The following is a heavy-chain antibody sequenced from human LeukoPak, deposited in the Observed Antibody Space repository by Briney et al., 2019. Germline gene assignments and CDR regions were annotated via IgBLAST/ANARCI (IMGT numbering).Heavy chain of an antibody. J-gene: IGHJ4*02. CDR1: GYTFTYHY. D-gene: IGHD6-13*01. CDR2: INPDSAGT. CDR3: ATIALPGMSAGYLDY. Sequence: ASVKVSCKASGYTFTYHYIHLVRQAPGQGLEWMGWINPDSAGTNVAQKFQGRVTMTRDTSISIAYMELSRLRSDDTAVYYCATIALPGMSAGYLDYWGQGTLVTVSS. V-gene: IGHV1-2*02.